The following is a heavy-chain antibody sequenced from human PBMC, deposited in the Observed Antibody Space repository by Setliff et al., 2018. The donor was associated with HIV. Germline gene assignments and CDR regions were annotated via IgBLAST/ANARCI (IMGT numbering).Heavy chain of an antibody. CDR1: GYTFTKYG. Sequence: RASVKVSCKASGYTFTKYGVNWVRQAPGQGLEWLGWINSYNGNTQCAQKFQGRVTMTTDTSTTTAFMELKSLKADDTGIYYCSRSGVPPYYYYGMDVWGQGTTVTVSS. CDR2: INSYNGNT. D-gene: IGHD3-10*01. V-gene: IGHV1-18*04. CDR3: SRSGVPPYYYYGMDV. J-gene: IGHJ6*02.